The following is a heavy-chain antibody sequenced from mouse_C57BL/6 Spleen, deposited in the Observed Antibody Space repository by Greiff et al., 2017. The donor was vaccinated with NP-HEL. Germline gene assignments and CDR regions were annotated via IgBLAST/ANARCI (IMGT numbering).Heavy chain of an antibody. CDR3: AREDTTVEFAY. CDR2: IDPSDSET. V-gene: IGHV1-52*01. CDR1: GYTFTSYW. J-gene: IGHJ3*01. D-gene: IGHD1-1*01. Sequence: QVQLQQPGAELVRPGSSVKLSCKASGYTFTSYWMHWVKQRPIQGLEWIGNIDPSDSETHYNQKFKDKATLTVDKSSSTAYMQLSSLTSEDSAVYYCAREDTTVEFAYWGQGTLVTVSA.